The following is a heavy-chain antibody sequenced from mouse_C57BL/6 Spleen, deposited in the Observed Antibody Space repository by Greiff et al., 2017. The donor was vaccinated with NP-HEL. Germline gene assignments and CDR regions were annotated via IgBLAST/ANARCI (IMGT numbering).Heavy chain of an antibody. CDR3: ALYGNYDYYAMDY. D-gene: IGHD2-1*01. CDR2: IDPATGNT. J-gene: IGHJ4*01. Sequence: EVQLQQSVAELVRPGASVKLSCTASGFNIKNTYMHWVKQRPEQGLEWIGRIDPATGNTKYAPKFQGKATITADTSSHTAYLQLSSLTSEDTAIYYCALYGNYDYYAMDYWGQGTSVTVSS. V-gene: IGHV14-3*01. CDR1: GFNIKNTY.